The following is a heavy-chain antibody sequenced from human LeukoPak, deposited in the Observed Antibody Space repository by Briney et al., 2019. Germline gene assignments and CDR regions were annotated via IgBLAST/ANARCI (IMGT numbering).Heavy chain of an antibody. CDR2: IYYSGST. J-gene: IGHJ5*02. Sequence: SETLSLTCTVSGGSISSSSYYWGWIRQPPGKGLEWIGSIYYSGSTYYNPSLKSRVTISVDSSKNQFSLKLTSVTAADTAVYYCARQAEILNWFDPWGQGTLVTVPS. V-gene: IGHV4-39*01. D-gene: IGHD2/OR15-2a*01. CDR3: ARQAEILNWFDP. CDR1: GGSISSSSYY.